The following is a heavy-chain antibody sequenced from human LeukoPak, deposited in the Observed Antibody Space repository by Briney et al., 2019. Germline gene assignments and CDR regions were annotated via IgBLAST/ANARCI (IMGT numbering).Heavy chain of an antibody. CDR3: ARLIAAAGFFDY. D-gene: IGHD6-13*01. J-gene: IGHJ4*02. CDR2: IYYSGST. CDR1: GGSISSYY. V-gene: IGHV4-59*01. Sequence: AETLSLTCTVSGGSISSYYWSWIRQPPGKGLEWIGYIYYSGSTNYNPSLKSRVTISVDTSKNQFSLKLSSVTAADTAVYYCARLIAAAGFFDYWGQGTLVTVSS.